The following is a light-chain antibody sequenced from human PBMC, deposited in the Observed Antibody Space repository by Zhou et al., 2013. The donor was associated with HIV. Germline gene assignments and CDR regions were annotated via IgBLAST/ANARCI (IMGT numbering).Light chain of an antibody. CDR3: QQRSK. CDR1: QSVSSSY. J-gene: IGKJ1*01. V-gene: IGKV3D-7*01. CDR2: GAS. Sequence: EIVMTQSPATLSLSPGERATLSCRASQSVSSSYLSWYQQKPGQAPRLLIYGASTRATGIPARFSGSGSGTDSTLTISSLQPEDFAVYYCQQRSKFGQGTKVEIK.